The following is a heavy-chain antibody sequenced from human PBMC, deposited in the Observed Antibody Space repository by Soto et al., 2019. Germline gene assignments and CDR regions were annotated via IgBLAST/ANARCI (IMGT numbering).Heavy chain of an antibody. CDR1: GYTFTRYG. V-gene: IGHV1-18*01. CDR3: AMVDVYVTPSPQDV. Sequence: QVQLVQSGAEVKNPGASVKVSCKASGYTFTRYGIGWARQAPGQGLEWMGWINTYNGNTNYAQNVQGRGTLTTDTSTSTAYMELRSLRSNYTAIYYCAMVDVYVTPSPQDVWGQGTTVIVSS. D-gene: IGHD3-16*01. CDR2: INTYNGNT. J-gene: IGHJ6*02.